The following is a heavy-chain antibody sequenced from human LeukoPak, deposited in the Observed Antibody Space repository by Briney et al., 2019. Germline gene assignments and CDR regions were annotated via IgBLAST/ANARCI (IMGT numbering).Heavy chain of an antibody. J-gene: IGHJ4*02. Sequence: PGGSLRLSCAASGFTFSDYYMSWIRQAPGKGLEWISYISSSGGTQYYADSVKGRFTISRDNAKSSLYLQVNSLRAEDTAVYYCAIQMTMIVVVPYFDYWGQGTLVTVSS. D-gene: IGHD3-22*01. V-gene: IGHV3-11*04. CDR2: ISSSGGTQ. CDR3: AIQMTMIVVVPYFDY. CDR1: GFTFSDYY.